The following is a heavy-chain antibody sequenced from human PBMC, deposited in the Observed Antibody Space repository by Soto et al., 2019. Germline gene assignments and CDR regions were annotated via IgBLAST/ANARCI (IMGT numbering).Heavy chain of an antibody. CDR3: AKMVGVSVAAAGFDL. Sequence: QVQLVESGGGVVQPGRSLRLSCVACGFIFSSYGMHWVRQAPGKGLEWVAVVWFDGSNEFYADSVKGRLTISRDNSKKTLFLQMNSLRAEDTAVYYCAKMVGVSVAAAGFDLWGQGTLVTVSS. V-gene: IGHV3-33*06. CDR1: GFIFSSYG. D-gene: IGHD6-13*01. CDR2: VWFDGSNE. J-gene: IGHJ4*02.